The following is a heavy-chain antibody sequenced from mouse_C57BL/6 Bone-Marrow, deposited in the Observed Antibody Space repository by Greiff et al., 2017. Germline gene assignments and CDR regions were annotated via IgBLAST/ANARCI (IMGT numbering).Heavy chain of an antibody. J-gene: IGHJ4*01. CDR3: SNSLCLHYYAMDY. Sequence: VQLKESGPGLAKPSPTLSLTCSATGYSITSDYWNWIRQFPGNKLEYMGYISYSGSTYYNPSLNSRISITRDTSKNQYYMQLNSVTTEDTATYYCSNSLCLHYYAMDYWGRGTSVTVFS. CDR1: GYSITSDY. D-gene: IGHD2-2*01. CDR2: ISYSGST. V-gene: IGHV3-8*01.